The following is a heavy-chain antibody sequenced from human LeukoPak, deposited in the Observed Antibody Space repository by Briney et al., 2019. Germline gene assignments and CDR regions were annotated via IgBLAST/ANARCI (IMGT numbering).Heavy chain of an antibody. V-gene: IGHV3-23*01. D-gene: IGHD1-26*01. J-gene: IGHJ4*02. CDR1: GFTFSSYA. Sequence: GGSLRLSCAASGFTFSSYAMSWVRQAPGKGLEWVSAISGSGGSTYYADSVKGRFTTSRDNSKNTLYLQMNSLRAEDTAVYYCAKGLYSGSDGYYFDYWGQGTLVTVSS. CDR2: ISGSGGST. CDR3: AKGLYSGSDGYYFDY.